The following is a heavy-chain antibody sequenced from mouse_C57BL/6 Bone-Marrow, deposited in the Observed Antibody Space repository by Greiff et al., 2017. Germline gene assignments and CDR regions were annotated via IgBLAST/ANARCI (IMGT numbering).Heavy chain of an antibody. CDR2: ISSGSSTI. CDR1: GFTFSDYG. J-gene: IGHJ4*01. D-gene: IGHD1-1*01. Sequence: EVKLQESGGGLVKPGGSLKLSCAASGFTFSDYGMHWVRQAPEKGLEWVAYISSGSSTIYYADTVKGRFTISRDTAKKNLFLQMTSLRSEDTAMYYCARTYCDGSSYAMDYWGQGTSVTVSA. V-gene: IGHV5-17*01. CDR3: ARTYCDGSSYAMDY.